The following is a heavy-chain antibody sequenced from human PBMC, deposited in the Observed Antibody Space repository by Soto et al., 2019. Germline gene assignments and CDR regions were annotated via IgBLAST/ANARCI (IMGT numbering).Heavy chain of an antibody. D-gene: IGHD3-10*01. CDR3: AKDRGSGSYAANYYYYGMDV. CDR2: INWNSGSI. CDR1: GFTFRSYA. Sequence: PGGSLRLSCAASGFTFRSYAMNWVRQAPGKGLEWVSGINWNSGSIGYADSVKGRFTISRDNAKTSLYLQMNSLRAEDTALYYCAKDRGSGSYAANYYYYGMDVWGQGTTVTVSS. J-gene: IGHJ6*02. V-gene: IGHV3-9*01.